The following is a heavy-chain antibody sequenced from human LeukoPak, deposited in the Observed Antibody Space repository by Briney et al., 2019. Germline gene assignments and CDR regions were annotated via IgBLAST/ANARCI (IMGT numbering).Heavy chain of an antibody. V-gene: IGHV1-46*01. CDR1: GYTFTSYY. D-gene: IGHD3-22*01. J-gene: IGHJ4*02. Sequence: ASVKVSCKASGYTFTSYYMHWVRQAPGQGLEWMGIINPSGGSTSYAQKFQGRVTMTRDMSTSTVYMELSSLRAEDTALYYCARDSAEAKYYYDSSGYLYWGQGTLVTVSS. CDR3: ARDSAEAKYYYDSSGYLY. CDR2: INPSGGST.